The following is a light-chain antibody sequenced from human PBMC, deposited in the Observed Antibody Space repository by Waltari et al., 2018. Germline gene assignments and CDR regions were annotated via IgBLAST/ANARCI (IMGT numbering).Light chain of an antibody. CDR2: DAS. CDR1: QNIKKF. J-gene: IGKJ5*01. V-gene: IGKV3-11*01. Sequence: FVLTQSPATLSVSAGETATLSCRASQNIKKFLAWYQQKPGQAPRLIIHDASNSATGIPARFSGSGSGTDFTLTISSVEPEDFAVYYCQQRSNWPRITFGQGTRLELK. CDR3: QQRSNWPRIT.